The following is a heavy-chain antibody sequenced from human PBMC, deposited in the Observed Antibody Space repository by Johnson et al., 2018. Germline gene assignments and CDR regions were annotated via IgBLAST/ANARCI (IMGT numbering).Heavy chain of an antibody. J-gene: IGHJ6*02. Sequence: VQLQESGGGLVQPGGSLRLSCAASGFTFSSYAMPWVRQAPGQGLEYVSAISSNGGSTYYANYVKGRFTISRDNSKHTVYLQMGSLRAGGMAMYYCARYRDMTFGGGIVNPHYGMDVWGQGTTVTVSS. D-gene: IGHD3-16*02. CDR3: ARYRDMTFGGGIVNPHYGMDV. CDR1: GFTFSSYA. CDR2: ISSNGGST. V-gene: IGHV3-64*01.